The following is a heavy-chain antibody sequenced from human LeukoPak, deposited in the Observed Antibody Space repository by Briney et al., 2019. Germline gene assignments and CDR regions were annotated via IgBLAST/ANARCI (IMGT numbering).Heavy chain of an antibody. Sequence: TCTVSGGSISSSSYYWDWIRQPRGKGLEWIGSIYYSGSTYYNPSLKSRFTISVDTPKNQFSLRLSSVTAADTAAYYCARSYDSSGYYNSFFEYWGQGTLVTVSS. D-gene: IGHD3-22*01. J-gene: IGHJ4*02. V-gene: IGHV4-39*01. CDR3: ARSYDSSGYYNSFFEY. CDR2: IYYSGST. CDR1: GGSISSSSYY.